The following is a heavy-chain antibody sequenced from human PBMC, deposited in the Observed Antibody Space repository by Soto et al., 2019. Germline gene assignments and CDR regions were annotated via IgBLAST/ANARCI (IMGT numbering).Heavy chain of an antibody. D-gene: IGHD3-3*01. Sequence: PGGSLRLSCAASGFAFSSYGMHWVRQAPGKGLEWVAVIWYDGSNKYYADSVEGRFTISRDNSKNTLYLQMNSLRAEDTAVYYCGKGITIFGVAPFDYWGQGTLVTVSS. V-gene: IGHV3-33*06. CDR3: GKGITIFGVAPFDY. J-gene: IGHJ4*02. CDR1: GFAFSSYG. CDR2: IWYDGSNK.